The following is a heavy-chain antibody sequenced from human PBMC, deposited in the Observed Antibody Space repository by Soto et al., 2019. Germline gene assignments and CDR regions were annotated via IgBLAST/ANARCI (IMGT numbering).Heavy chain of an antibody. J-gene: IGHJ6*02. V-gene: IGHV4-59*01. CDR2: IYYSGST. CDR3: ARYLPPPRVTHRVLYYYGMDV. CDR1: GGSISSYY. D-gene: IGHD4-4*01. Sequence: SETLSLTCTVSGGSISSYYWSWIRQPPGKGLEWIGYIYYSGSTNYNPSLKSRVTISVDTSKNQFSLKLSSVTAADTAVYYCARYLPPPRVTHRVLYYYGMDVWGQGTTVTVSS.